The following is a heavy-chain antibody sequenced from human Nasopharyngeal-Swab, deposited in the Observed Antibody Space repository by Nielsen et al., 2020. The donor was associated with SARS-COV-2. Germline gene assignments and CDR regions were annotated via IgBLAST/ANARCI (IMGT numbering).Heavy chain of an antibody. Sequence: SQTLSLTCAVYGGSFSGYYWSWIRQSPGKGLEWIGQINYSGTTNYNPSLKSRVAISVDTSKNQFSLKLNSVTAADTAVYYCVSGARRGRVPFDYWGQGTQVTVSS. CDR1: GGSFSGYY. J-gene: IGHJ4*02. D-gene: IGHD3-16*01. CDR2: INYSGTT. CDR3: VSGARRGRVPFDY. V-gene: IGHV4-34*01.